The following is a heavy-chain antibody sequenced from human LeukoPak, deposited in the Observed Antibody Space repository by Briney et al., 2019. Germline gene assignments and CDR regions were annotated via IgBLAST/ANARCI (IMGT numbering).Heavy chain of an antibody. D-gene: IGHD4-17*01. J-gene: IGHJ4*02. CDR2: VYTSGST. CDR1: GGPFSGYY. Sequence: KPSETLSLTCAVYGGPFSGYYWSWIRQPAGKGLEWIGRVYTSGSTNYNPSLKSRVTMSVDTSKNQFSLRLSSVTAADTAVYYCARVTDDGDYYFDYWGQGTLVTVSS. CDR3: ARVTDDGDYYFDY. V-gene: IGHV4-59*10.